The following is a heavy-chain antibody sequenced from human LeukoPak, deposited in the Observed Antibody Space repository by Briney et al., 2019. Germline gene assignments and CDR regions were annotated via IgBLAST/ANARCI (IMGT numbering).Heavy chain of an antibody. Sequence: PSETLSLTCAVYGGSFSGYYWSWIRQPPGKGLEWIGEINHSGSTNYNPSLKSRVTISVDTSKNQFSLKLSSVTAADTAVYYCARDKRDGYKYWGQGTLVTVSS. V-gene: IGHV4-34*01. CDR2: INHSGST. CDR1: GGSFSGYY. J-gene: IGHJ4*02. D-gene: IGHD5-24*01. CDR3: ARDKRDGYKY.